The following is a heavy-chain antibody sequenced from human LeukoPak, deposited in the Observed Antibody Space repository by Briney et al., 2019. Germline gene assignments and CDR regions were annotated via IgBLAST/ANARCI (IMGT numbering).Heavy chain of an antibody. V-gene: IGHV3-74*01. Sequence: GGSLRLSCAASGCIFSNYWMHWVRQAPGKGLGWVSHMNTDGSSTTYADSVKGPFTIPKTNAKNTLYLQMTSLRAEDTAVYYCARVGYCSSTSCSAVDYWGQGSLVTVSS. CDR3: ARVGYCSSTSCSAVDY. CDR1: GCIFSNYW. D-gene: IGHD2-2*01. CDR2: MNTDGSST. J-gene: IGHJ4*02.